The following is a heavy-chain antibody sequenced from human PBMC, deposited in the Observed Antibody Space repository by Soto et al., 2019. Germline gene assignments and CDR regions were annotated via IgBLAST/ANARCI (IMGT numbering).Heavy chain of an antibody. J-gene: IGHJ6*03. CDR3: ARHRPSTTVYYYYYYMDV. D-gene: IGHD4-17*01. Sequence: SETLSLTCTVSGGSISSSSYYWGWIRQPPGKGLEWIGSIYYSGSTYYNPSLKSRVTISVDTSKNQFSLKLSSVTAADTAVYYCARHRPSTTVYYYYYYMDVWGKGTTVTVSS. CDR2: IYYSGST. CDR1: GGSISSSSYY. V-gene: IGHV4-39*01.